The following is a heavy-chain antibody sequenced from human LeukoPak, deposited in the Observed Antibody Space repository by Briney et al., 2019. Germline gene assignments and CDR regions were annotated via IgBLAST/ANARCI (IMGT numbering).Heavy chain of an antibody. Sequence: PGGSLRLSRAASGFTFSSYEMNWVRQAPGKGLEWVSYISSSGSTIYYADSVKGRFTISRDNAKNSLYLQMNSLRAEDTAVYYCARDLSSSWYQPTNYYYYYGMDVWGKGTTVTVSS. CDR1: GFTFSSYE. J-gene: IGHJ6*04. CDR2: ISSSGSTI. V-gene: IGHV3-48*03. D-gene: IGHD6-13*01. CDR3: ARDLSSSWYQPTNYYYYYGMDV.